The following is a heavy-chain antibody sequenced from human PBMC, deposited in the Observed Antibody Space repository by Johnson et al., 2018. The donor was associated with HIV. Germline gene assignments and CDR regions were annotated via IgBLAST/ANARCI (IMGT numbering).Heavy chain of an antibody. V-gene: IGHV3-20*04. Sequence: VQLVESGGGLAKPAWSPRLSCAASQFTFSSHYMNCVRQAPGNGLEWVSGINWNGGSTGYADSVKGRFTISRDNSKNTLYLQMNSLRAEDTALYYCARKGERGIAVAEDAFDIWGQGTMVTVSS. J-gene: IGHJ3*02. CDR1: QFTFSSHY. D-gene: IGHD6-19*01. CDR3: ARKGERGIAVAEDAFDI. CDR2: INWNGGST.